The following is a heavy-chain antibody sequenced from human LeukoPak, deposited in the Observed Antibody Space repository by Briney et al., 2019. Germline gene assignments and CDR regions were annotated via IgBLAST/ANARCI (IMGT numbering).Heavy chain of an antibody. V-gene: IGHV3-23*01. CDR2: ISGSGGST. J-gene: IGHJ4*02. D-gene: IGHD2-15*01. Sequence: GVSLRLSCAASGFTLSSYAMSWVRQAPGKGLEWVSAISGSGGSTYYADSVKGRFTISRDNSKNTLYLQMNSLRAEDTAVYYCAKERSSQVGGPDYWGQGTLVTVSS. CDR3: AKERSSQVGGPDY. CDR1: GFTLSSYA.